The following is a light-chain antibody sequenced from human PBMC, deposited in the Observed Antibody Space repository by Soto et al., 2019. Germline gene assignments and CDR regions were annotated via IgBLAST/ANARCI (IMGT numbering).Light chain of an antibody. V-gene: IGKV1-5*03. CDR2: KAS. CDR3: QQYDDLPIT. J-gene: IGKJ5*01. Sequence: EIQMTQSPSTLSGSVGDTVTITCRASQTISSWLAWYQQKPGKAPKLLIYKASTLKSGVTSRFSGSGSGTEFTLTISSLQADDFATYYCQQYDDLPITFGQGTRLEIK. CDR1: QTISSW.